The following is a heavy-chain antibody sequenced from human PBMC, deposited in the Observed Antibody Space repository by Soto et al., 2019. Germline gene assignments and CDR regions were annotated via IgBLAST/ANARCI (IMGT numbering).Heavy chain of an antibody. CDR3: ARVGYTYYYDSSGPKRYYFDY. V-gene: IGHV4-38-2*01. Sequence: TLSLTCAVSGYSISSGYYWGWIRQPPGKGLEWIGSIYHSGSTNYNPSLKSRVTISVDTSKNQFSLKLSSVTAADTAVYYCARVGYTYYYDSSGPKRYYFDYWGQGTLVTAPQ. CDR2: IYHSGST. CDR1: GYSISSGYY. J-gene: IGHJ4*02. D-gene: IGHD3-22*01.